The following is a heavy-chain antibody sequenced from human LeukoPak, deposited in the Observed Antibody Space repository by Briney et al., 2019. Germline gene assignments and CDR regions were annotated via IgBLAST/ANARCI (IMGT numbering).Heavy chain of an antibody. J-gene: IGHJ5*02. CDR2: IHTSGIT. V-gene: IGHV4-4*07. CDR3: ARGQTGGNWSDP. CDR1: GGSISTYY. Sequence: SETLSLTCTVSGGSISTYYWSWVRQPAGRDLEWIGRIHTSGITNYNPSLRSRVTMALDTSKNQFSLNLTSVTAADTAIYYCARGQTGGNWSDPWGQGTLVTVSS.